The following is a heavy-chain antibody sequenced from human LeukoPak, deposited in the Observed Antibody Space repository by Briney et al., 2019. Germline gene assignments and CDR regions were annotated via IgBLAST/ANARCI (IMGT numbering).Heavy chain of an antibody. CDR1: GGSISSSSYY. J-gene: IGHJ4*02. D-gene: IGHD3-10*01. Sequence: SETLSLTCTVSGGSISSSSYYWGWIRQPPGKGLERIGSIYYSGSTYYNPSLKSRVTISVDTSKNQFSLKLSSVTAADTAVYYCARGGFTMVRGVMDYWGQGTLVTVSS. CDR3: ARGGFTMVRGVMDY. V-gene: IGHV4-39*07. CDR2: IYYSGST.